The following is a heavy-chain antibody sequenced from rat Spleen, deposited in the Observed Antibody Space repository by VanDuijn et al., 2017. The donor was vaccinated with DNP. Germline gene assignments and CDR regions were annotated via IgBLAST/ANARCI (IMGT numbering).Heavy chain of an antibody. V-gene: IGHV10-5*01. CDR2: IRSKPKNYAT. Sequence: VQLKESGPGLVQPSQTLSLTCTVSGFSLTSFGVSWVRQPPGKGLEWVARIRSKPKNYATYYADSVKGRFTISRDDSKSMVYLQMDNLKTEDTAMYYCTAPFDIAARFPYWGQGTLVTVSS. D-gene: IGHD1-2*01. CDR1: GFSLTSFG. CDR3: TAPFDIAARFPY. J-gene: IGHJ3*01.